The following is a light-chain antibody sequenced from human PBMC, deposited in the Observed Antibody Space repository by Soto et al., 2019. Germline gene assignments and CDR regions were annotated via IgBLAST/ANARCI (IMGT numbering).Light chain of an antibody. V-gene: IGKV1-39*01. Sequence: DIQMTQSPSSLSASIGDTITISCRASQNIERYLNWYQKKEGRAPQLLMFAAANLDSGVPSRFRGSGSGTDFTLTISSLQPEDVATYYCQQTHSTIHSFGQGTKVDIK. CDR3: QQTHSTIHS. J-gene: IGKJ2*01. CDR2: AAA. CDR1: QNIERY.